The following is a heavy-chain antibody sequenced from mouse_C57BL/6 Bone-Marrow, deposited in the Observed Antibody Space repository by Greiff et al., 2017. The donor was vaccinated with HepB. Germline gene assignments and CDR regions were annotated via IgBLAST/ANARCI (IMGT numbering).Heavy chain of an antibody. J-gene: IGHJ2*01. CDR3: AVTTVVGYYFDY. CDR2: IYPGDGDT. CDR1: GYAFSSYW. D-gene: IGHD1-1*01. Sequence: VQLQQSGAELVKPGASVKISCKASGYAFSSYWMNWVKQRPGKGLEWIGQIYPGDGDTNYNGKFKGKATLTADKSSSTAYMQLSSLTSEDSAVYFCAVTTVVGYYFDYWGQGTTLTVSS. V-gene: IGHV1-80*01.